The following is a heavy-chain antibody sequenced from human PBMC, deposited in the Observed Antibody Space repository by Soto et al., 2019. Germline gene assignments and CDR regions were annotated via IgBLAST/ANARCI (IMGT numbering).Heavy chain of an antibody. Sequence: SETLSLTYTVSGGSISSGGYYWSWIRQHPGKGLEWIGYIYYSGSTYYNPSLKSRVTISVDTSKNQFSLKLSSVTAAATAVYYCASAPAATSGYYYYYGMDVWGQGTTVTVSS. D-gene: IGHD6-19*01. V-gene: IGHV4-31*03. J-gene: IGHJ6*02. CDR2: IYYSGST. CDR1: GGSISSGGYY. CDR3: ASAPAATSGYYYYYGMDV.